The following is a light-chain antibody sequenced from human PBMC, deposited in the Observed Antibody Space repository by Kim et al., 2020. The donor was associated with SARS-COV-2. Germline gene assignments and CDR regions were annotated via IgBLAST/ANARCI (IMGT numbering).Light chain of an antibody. Sequence: PGGRNAPPCRACQCVSSSYLAWYQQKPGQAPRLLIYGASSRATGIPDRFSGSGSGTDFTLTISSLEPEDFAVYYCQQYGSSPLTFGPGTKVDIK. V-gene: IGKV3-20*01. CDR2: GAS. CDR1: QCVSSSY. J-gene: IGKJ3*01. CDR3: QQYGSSPLT.